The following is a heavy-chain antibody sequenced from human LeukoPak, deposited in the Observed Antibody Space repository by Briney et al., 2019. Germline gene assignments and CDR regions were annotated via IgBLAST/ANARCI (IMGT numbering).Heavy chain of an antibody. CDR3: AREPSLAVY. D-gene: IGHD6-19*01. CDR2: ISGSGNSI. V-gene: IGHV3-11*01. J-gene: IGHJ4*02. Sequence: RAGGSLRLSCASSGFAFSDYYTTWIRQAPGRGLEFISYISGSGNSIVYADSVKGRFTISRDNAKNSLYLQMNSLRDEETAVYYCAREPSLAVYWGQGTLVTVSS. CDR1: GFAFSDYY.